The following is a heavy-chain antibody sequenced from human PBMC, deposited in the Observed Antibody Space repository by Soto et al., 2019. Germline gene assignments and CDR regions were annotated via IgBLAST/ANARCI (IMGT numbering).Heavy chain of an antibody. V-gene: IGHV1-69*13. CDR3: ARVRPDYYDSSGYGLGAFDI. J-gene: IGHJ3*02. Sequence: SVKVSCKASGGTFSSYAISWVRQAPGQGLEWMGGIIPIFGTANYAQKFQGRVTITADESTSTAYMELSSLRSEDTAVYYCARVRPDYYDSSGYGLGAFDIWGQGPMVTV. D-gene: IGHD3-22*01. CDR1: GGTFSSYA. CDR2: IIPIFGTA.